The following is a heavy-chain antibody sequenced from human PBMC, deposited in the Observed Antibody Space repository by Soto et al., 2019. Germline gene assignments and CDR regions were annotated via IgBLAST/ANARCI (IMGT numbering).Heavy chain of an antibody. J-gene: IGHJ6*02. Sequence: QVQLVQSGAEVKKPGASVKVSCKASGYTFTTYDISWVRQAPGQGLEWMGRISTYNGNTNYPQSRQGRLTRTTDTTATTAHMEPRSLKSDDTAVYYCARDPQHVLMVNAPILYGMDVWGQGTTVTVSS. CDR2: ISTYNGNT. D-gene: IGHD2-8*01. CDR3: ARDPQHVLMVNAPILYGMDV. CDR1: GYTFTTYD. V-gene: IGHV1-18*01.